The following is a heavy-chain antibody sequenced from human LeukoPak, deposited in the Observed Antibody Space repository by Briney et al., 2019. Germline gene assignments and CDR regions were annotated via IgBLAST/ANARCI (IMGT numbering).Heavy chain of an antibody. J-gene: IGHJ4*02. V-gene: IGHV3-23*01. Sequence: GGSLRLSCAASGFTFSSYAMSWVRQSPGKGLEWVSTISSSGGSTYYADSVKGRFTISRDNSKNTLYLLMNSLRAEDSAVYYCAKARVGEAGASDYWGQGTLVTVSS. CDR2: ISSSGGST. D-gene: IGHD6-13*01. CDR1: GFTFSSYA. CDR3: AKARVGEAGASDY.